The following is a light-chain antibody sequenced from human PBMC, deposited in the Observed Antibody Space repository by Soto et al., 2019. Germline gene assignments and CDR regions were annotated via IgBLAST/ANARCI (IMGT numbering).Light chain of an antibody. Sequence: DIQMTQSPSTLSGSVGNRVTIICRASQTISSWLAWYQHKPGKAPKXMIYAASTLESGVPSRFRATVSGTEFSLTITSLQPEDCETYYGQQLLDSPITFGQGTRLEIK. CDR3: QQLLDSPIT. J-gene: IGKJ5*01. V-gene: IGKV1-5*02. CDR2: AAS. CDR1: QTISSW.